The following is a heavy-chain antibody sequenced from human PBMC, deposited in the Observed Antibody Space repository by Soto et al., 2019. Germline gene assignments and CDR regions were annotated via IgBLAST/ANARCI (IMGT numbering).Heavy chain of an antibody. Sequence: ASVKVSCKASGYTFTSYGISWARQAPGQGLEWMGWISAYNGNTNYAQKLQGRVTMTTDTSTSTAYMELRSLRSDDTAVYYCARDQIVVVPAARYYYYGMDVWGQGTTVTVSS. CDR3: ARDQIVVVPAARYYYYGMDV. J-gene: IGHJ6*02. D-gene: IGHD2-2*01. V-gene: IGHV1-18*01. CDR1: GYTFTSYG. CDR2: ISAYNGNT.